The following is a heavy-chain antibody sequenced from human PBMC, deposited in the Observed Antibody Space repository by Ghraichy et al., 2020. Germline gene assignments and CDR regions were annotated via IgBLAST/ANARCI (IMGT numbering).Heavy chain of an antibody. D-gene: IGHD2-15*01. CDR2: INPISGGT. J-gene: IGHJ6*02. V-gene: IGHV1-2*04. CDR3: ARGGLLGGGYMDV. CDR1: GYTFTGHY. Sequence: VSVKLSCKASGYTFTGHYLHWVRQAPGQGLEWMGWINPISGGTNYAQKFQGWVTMTRDTSITTVYMDLSRLTSDDTAVYYCARGGLLGGGYMDVWGQGTTVTVSS.